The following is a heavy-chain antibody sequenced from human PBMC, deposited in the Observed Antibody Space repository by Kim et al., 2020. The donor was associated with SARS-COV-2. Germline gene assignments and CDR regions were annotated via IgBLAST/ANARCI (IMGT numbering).Heavy chain of an antibody. J-gene: IGHJ1*01. D-gene: IGHD6-13*01. V-gene: IGHV3-30*07. CDR3: ARDQSSSRVAYFQH. Sequence: ADSVKGRFTISRDNSKNTLYLQMNSLRAEDTAVYYCARDQSSSRVAYFQHWGQGTLVTVSS.